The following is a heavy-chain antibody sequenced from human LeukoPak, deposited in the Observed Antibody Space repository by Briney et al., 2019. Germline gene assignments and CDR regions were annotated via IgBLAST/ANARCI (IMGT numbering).Heavy chain of an antibody. CDR3: ATDYYYYMDV. V-gene: IGHV3-48*03. CDR1: GFTFSSYE. J-gene: IGHJ6*03. CDR2: ISSSGSTI. Sequence: GGSLRLSCAASGFTFSSYEMNWVRQAPGKGLEWVSYISSSGSTIYYADSVKGRFTISRDNAKNSLYLQMNSLRAEDTAVHYCATDYYYYMDVWGKGTTVTISS.